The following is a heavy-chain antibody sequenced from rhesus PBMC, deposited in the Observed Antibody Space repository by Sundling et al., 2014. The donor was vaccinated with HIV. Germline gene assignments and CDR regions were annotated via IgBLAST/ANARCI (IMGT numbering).Heavy chain of an antibody. J-gene: IGHJ4*01. D-gene: IGHD2-8*01. CDR1: GFTFDDYA. Sequence: EVQLVESGGGVVQPGGSLRLSCVASGFTFDDYAMHWVRQAPGRGLEWVSGITRSGDRTSYADSVKGRLTISRDGAKKSLYLQMDSLRGEDTALYYCARRPGALCGGGVCYVQTYFDYWGQGVLVTVSS. CDR2: ITRSGDRT. V-gene: IGHV3-201*01. CDR3: ARRPGALCGGGVCYVQTYFDY.